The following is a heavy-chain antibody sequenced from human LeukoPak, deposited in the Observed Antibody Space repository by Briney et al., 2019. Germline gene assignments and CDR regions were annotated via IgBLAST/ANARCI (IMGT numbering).Heavy chain of an antibody. D-gene: IGHD6-19*01. CDR3: ARPYSSGWKYYFDY. CDR1: GFTFDDYG. J-gene: IGHJ4*02. V-gene: IGHV3-20*04. CDR2: INWNGGST. Sequence: PGGSLRLSCAASGFTFDDYGMSWVRQAPGKGLEWGSGINWNGGSTGYADSVKGRFTISRDNAKNSLYLQMNSLRAEDTALYYCARPYSSGWKYYFDYWGQGTLVTVSS.